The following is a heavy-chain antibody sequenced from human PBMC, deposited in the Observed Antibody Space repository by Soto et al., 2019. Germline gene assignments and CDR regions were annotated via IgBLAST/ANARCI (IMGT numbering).Heavy chain of an antibody. V-gene: IGHV3-21*01. CDR1: GFTFSTYS. D-gene: IGHD3-22*01. CDR3: AGDDSSSYYWPYYYYGMDV. CDR2: ISDSSSYI. Sequence: EVQLVESGGGLVKPGGSLRLSCAASGFTFSTYSMNWVRQAPGKGLEWVSSISDSSSYIYYADSVKGRFTISRDNAKNSLYLQMTGRGADDTAVYYCAGDDSSSYYWPYYYYGMDVWGQGTTVTVSS. J-gene: IGHJ6*02.